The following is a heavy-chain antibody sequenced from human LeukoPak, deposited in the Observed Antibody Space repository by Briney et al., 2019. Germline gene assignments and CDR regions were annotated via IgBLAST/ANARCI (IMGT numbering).Heavy chain of an antibody. V-gene: IGHV1-69*04. CDR3: ARGGGSYSDDAFDI. CDR2: IIPIFGIA. D-gene: IGHD1-26*01. Sequence: GSSVKVSCKASGGTFSSYAISWVRQAPGQGLEWMGRIIPIFGIANYAQKFQGRVTITADKSTCTAYMELSSLRSEDTAVYYCARGGGSYSDDAFDIWGQGTMVTVSS. CDR1: GGTFSSYA. J-gene: IGHJ3*02.